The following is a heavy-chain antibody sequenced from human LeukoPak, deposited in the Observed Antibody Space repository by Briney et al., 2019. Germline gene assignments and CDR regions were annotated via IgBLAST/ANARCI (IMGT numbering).Heavy chain of an antibody. V-gene: IGHV4-59*01. J-gene: IGHJ4*02. Sequence: PSETLSLTCTVSGGSISSYYWSWIRHPPGKGLEWIGYIYYSGSTNYNPSLKSRVTISVDTSKNQFSLKLSSVTAADTAVYYCAGDYEGYYFDYWGQGTLVTVSS. CDR2: IYYSGST. D-gene: IGHD3-22*01. CDR1: GGSISSYY. CDR3: AGDYEGYYFDY.